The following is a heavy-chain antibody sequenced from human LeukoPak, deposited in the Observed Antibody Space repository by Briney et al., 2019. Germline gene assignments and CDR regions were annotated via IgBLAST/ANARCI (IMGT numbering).Heavy chain of an antibody. CDR1: GGSISSSSYY. D-gene: IGHD3-22*01. V-gene: IGHV4-39*07. Sequence: SETLSLTCTVSGGSISSSSYYWGWIRQPPGKGLEWIGSIYYSGSTYYNPSLKSRITISVDTSKNQFSLKLSSVTAADTAVYFCARGPYSYDSSGAFDIWGQGTMVTVSS. J-gene: IGHJ3*02. CDR3: ARGPYSYDSSGAFDI. CDR2: IYYSGST.